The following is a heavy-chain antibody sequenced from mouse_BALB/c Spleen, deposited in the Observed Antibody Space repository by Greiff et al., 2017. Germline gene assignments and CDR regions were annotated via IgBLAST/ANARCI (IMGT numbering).Heavy chain of an antibody. CDR2: IYPSDSYT. Sequence: QVQLQQPGAELVRPGASVKLSCKASGYTFTSYWINWVKQRPGQGLEWIGNIYPSDSYTNYNQKFKDKATLTVDKSSSTAYMQLSSPTSEDSAVYYCTRWDYDAYWGQGTTLTVSS. CDR3: TRWDYDAY. J-gene: IGHJ2*01. D-gene: IGHD2-4*01. CDR1: GYTFTSYW. V-gene: IGHV1-69*02.